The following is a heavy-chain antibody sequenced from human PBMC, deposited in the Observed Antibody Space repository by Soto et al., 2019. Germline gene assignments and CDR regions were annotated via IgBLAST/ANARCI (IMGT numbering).Heavy chain of an antibody. CDR1: GIPFNTYA. CDR2: TSIGGNT. CDR3: AKDLRPGLVVPTKSGFDP. Sequence: QPGGSLRLSCEASGIPFNTYAMTWFRQLPGMGLEWVSTTSIGGNTDFAESVRGRFSVSRDNSKNTLYLQMTNLRAEDAAIYFCAKDLRPGLVVPTKSGFDPWGQGTRVTVSS. V-gene: IGHV3-23*01. D-gene: IGHD3-10*01. J-gene: IGHJ5*02.